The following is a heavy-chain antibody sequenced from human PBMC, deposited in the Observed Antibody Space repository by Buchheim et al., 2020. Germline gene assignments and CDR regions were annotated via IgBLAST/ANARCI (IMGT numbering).Heavy chain of an antibody. CDR3: AIPSYSGVFGSFDY. D-gene: IGHD1-26*01. Sequence: EVQLVQSGAEVKKPGESLRISCQGSGYTFTSNWISWVRQMPGKGPEWMGRIDPSDSYTNYSPSFRGHVTISTDKSISTAYPEWSSLKASDTAMYYCAIPSYSGVFGSFDYWGQGAL. J-gene: IGHJ4*02. V-gene: IGHV5-10-1*01. CDR2: IDPSDSYT. CDR1: GYTFTSNW.